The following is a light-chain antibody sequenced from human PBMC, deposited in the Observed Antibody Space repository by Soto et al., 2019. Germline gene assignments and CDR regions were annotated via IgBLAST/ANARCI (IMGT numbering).Light chain of an antibody. CDR1: SSDIGASNS. Sequence: QSVLTQPPSASGSPGQSVTIPCTGTSSDIGASNSVSWYQQHPGKAPKLMIYEVAKRPSGVPDRFSGSKSGNTASLTVSGLQADDEADYYCSSYAGGNKLVFGTGTKLTVL. CDR3: SSYAGGNKLV. J-gene: IGLJ1*01. CDR2: EVA. V-gene: IGLV2-8*01.